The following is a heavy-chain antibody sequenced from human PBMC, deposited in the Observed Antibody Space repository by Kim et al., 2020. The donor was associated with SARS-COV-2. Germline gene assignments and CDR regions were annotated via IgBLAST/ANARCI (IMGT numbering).Heavy chain of an antibody. V-gene: IGHV3-23*01. Sequence: GGSLRLSCAASGFTFSSYAMSWVRQAPGKGLEWVSAISGSGGSTYYADSVKGRFTISRDNSKNTLYLQMNSLRAEDTAVYYCAKGSGGSFRGPSNWFDPWGQGTLVTVSS. J-gene: IGHJ5*02. D-gene: IGHD2-15*01. CDR3: AKGSGGSFRGPSNWFDP. CDR2: ISGSGGST. CDR1: GFTFSSYA.